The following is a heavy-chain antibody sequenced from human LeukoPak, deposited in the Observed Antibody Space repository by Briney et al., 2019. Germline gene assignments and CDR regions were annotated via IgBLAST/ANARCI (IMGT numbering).Heavy chain of an antibody. J-gene: IGHJ4*02. CDR2: IYNSGTT. CDR1: GGSISSGDYY. D-gene: IGHD3-10*01. Sequence: PSETLSLTCTVSGGSISSGDYYWSWIRQPPGKGLEWIGHIYNSGTTYYNPSLKSRVTILVDTSKNQFSLKLSSVTAADTAVYYCARETSYYGSGSLDYWGQGTLVTVSS. V-gene: IGHV4-30-4*01. CDR3: ARETSYYGSGSLDY.